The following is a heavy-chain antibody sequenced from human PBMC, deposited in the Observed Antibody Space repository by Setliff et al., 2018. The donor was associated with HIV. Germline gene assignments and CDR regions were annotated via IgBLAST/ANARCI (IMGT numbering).Heavy chain of an antibody. CDR3: ARHSGAPYSSSSGLFDF. D-gene: IGHD6-6*01. V-gene: IGHV4-34*01. CDR1: GGSFSGYY. J-gene: IGHJ4*02. CDR2: INHSGST. Sequence: SETLSLTCAVYGGSFSGYYWSWIRQPPGKGLEWIGEINHSGSTNYNPSLKSRVAISVDTSKNQFSLKLSSVTAADTAVYYCARHSGAPYSSSSGLFDFWGQGTLVTVSS.